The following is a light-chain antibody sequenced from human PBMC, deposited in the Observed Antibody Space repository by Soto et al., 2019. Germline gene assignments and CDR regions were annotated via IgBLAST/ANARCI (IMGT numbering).Light chain of an antibody. CDR2: DVT. Sequence: QSALTQPRSVSGSPGQSLTISCTGTSSDVGGYNYVSWYQQHPGKVPKLMIYDVTKRPSGVPDRFSGSKSGNTASLTISGRQSEDEADYYCCSHAGSYTYVFGTGTKVTVL. CDR3: CSHAGSYTYV. CDR1: SSDVGGYNY. V-gene: IGLV2-11*01. J-gene: IGLJ1*01.